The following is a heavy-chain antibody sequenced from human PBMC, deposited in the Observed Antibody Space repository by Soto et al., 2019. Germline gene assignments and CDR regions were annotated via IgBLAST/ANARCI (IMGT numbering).Heavy chain of an antibody. Sequence: SETLSLTCAVYGGSFSGYYWSWIRQPPGKGLEWIGEINHSGSTNYNPSLKSRVTISVDTSKNQFSLKLSSVTAADTAVYYCARGRYYDFWSALGWFDPWGQGTLVTVSS. CDR3: ARGRYYDFWSALGWFDP. D-gene: IGHD3-3*01. V-gene: IGHV4-34*01. CDR2: INHSGST. J-gene: IGHJ5*02. CDR1: GGSFSGYY.